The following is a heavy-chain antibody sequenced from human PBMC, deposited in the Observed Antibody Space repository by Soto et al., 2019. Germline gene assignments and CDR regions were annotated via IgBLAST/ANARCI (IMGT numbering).Heavy chain of an antibody. V-gene: IGHV1-2*02. CDR2: INPNSGGT. CDR3: ASSRAARIVWFDP. J-gene: IGHJ5*02. Sequence: GASVKVSCKASGYTFTGYYMHWVRQAPGQGLEWMGWINPNSGGTNYAQKFQGRVTMARDTSISTAYMELSRLRSDDTAVYYCASSRAARIVWFDPWGQGTLVTVSS. CDR1: GYTFTGYY. D-gene: IGHD2-15*01.